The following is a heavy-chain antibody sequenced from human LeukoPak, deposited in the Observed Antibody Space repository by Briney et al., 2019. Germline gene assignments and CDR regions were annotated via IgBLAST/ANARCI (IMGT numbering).Heavy chain of an antibody. V-gene: IGHV4-59*01. Sequence: SETLSLTCTVSGASISNYYWSWIRQPPGKGLEWIGYIYYSGSTTYNPSLKSRVTIPVDTSKNQFSLKLNSVTAADTAMYYCARDGAFAIWGQGTMVTVSS. CDR2: IYYSGST. CDR1: GASISNYY. CDR3: ARDGAFAI. J-gene: IGHJ3*02.